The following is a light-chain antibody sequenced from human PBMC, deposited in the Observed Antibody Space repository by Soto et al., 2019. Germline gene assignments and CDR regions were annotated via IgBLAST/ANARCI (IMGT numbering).Light chain of an antibody. CDR3: QQYNNWPPDT. V-gene: IGKV3-15*01. CDR2: GAS. CDR1: QSVSSN. Sequence: EIVMPQSPATLSVSPGERAPLSSRASQSVSSNFAWYQQKPGQAPRLLISGASTRATGTPARFSGSGSGTEFTLTISSLQSEDFAVYYCQQYNNWPPDTFGQGTKLEIK. J-gene: IGKJ2*01.